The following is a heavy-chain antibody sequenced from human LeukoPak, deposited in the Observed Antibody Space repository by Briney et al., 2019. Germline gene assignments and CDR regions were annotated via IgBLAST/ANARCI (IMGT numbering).Heavy chain of an antibody. CDR1: GYSFTRYW. D-gene: IGHD6-13*01. Sequence: GESLKISCQGSGYSFTRYWIAWVRRMPGKGLEWMGIIYPGDSDTTYSPSFQGQVTISADKSISAAYLQWSSLKASDTAMYYCARRDDSSTLEPFDYWGQGTLVTVSS. J-gene: IGHJ4*02. CDR3: ARRDDSSTLEPFDY. V-gene: IGHV5-51*01. CDR2: IYPGDSDT.